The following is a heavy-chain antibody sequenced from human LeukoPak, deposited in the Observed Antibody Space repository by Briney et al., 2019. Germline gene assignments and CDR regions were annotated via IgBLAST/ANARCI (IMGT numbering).Heavy chain of an antibody. J-gene: IGHJ6*02. CDR2: IYYSGST. Sequence: SETLSLTCTVSGGSISSYYWSWIRQPPGKGLEWIGYIYYSGSTNYNPSLKSRVTISVDTSKNQFSLKLSSVTAADTAVYYCARHAQSTAYYYGMDVWGHGTTVTVSS. CDR3: ARHAQSTAYYYGMDV. V-gene: IGHV4-59*08. CDR1: GGSISSYY.